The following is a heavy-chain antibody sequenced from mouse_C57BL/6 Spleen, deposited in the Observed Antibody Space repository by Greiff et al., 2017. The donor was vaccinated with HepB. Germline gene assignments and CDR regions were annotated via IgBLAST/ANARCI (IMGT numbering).Heavy chain of an antibody. CDR3: ARSGATDYYAMDY. Sequence: VQLQQPGAELVKPGASVKLSCKASGYTFTSYWMQWVKQRPGQGLEWIGEIDPSDSYTNYNQKFKGKATLTVDTSSSTAYMQLSSLTSEDSAVYYCARSGATDYYAMDYWGQGTSVTVSS. V-gene: IGHV1-50*01. CDR1: GYTFTSYW. CDR2: IDPSDSYT. J-gene: IGHJ4*01. D-gene: IGHD1-1*01.